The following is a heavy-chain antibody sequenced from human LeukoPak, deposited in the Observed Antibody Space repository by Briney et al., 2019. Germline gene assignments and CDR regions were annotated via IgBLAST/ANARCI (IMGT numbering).Heavy chain of an antibody. V-gene: IGHV1-18*01. CDR3: ARDFAWGSGGAPIDDNWLDP. Sequence: ASVKVSCKATGYIFSNYGISWVRQAPGHGLEWMGWISSGGNTNYAPKFQDRATMTTDTSTSTAYMALRSLRFDDTAVYYCARDFAWGSGGAPIDDNWLDPWGQGTLVTVSS. CDR1: GYIFSNYG. CDR2: ISSGGNT. D-gene: IGHD7-27*01. J-gene: IGHJ5*02.